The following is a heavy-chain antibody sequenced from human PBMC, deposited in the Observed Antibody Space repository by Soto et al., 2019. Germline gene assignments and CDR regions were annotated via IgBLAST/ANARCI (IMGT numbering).Heavy chain of an antibody. V-gene: IGHV3-30*18. CDR2: ISYDGSNK. Sequence: PGGSLRLSCAASGFTFSSYGMHWVRQAPGKGLEWVAVISYDGSNKYYADSVKGRFTISRDNSKNTLYLQMNSLRAEDTAVYYCAKGPDYCTNGVCPIDYWGQGTLVTVSS. D-gene: IGHD2-8*01. J-gene: IGHJ4*02. CDR1: GFTFSSYG. CDR3: AKGPDYCTNGVCPIDY.